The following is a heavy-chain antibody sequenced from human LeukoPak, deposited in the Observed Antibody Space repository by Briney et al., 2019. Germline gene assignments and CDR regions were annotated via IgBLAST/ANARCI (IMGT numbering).Heavy chain of an antibody. J-gene: IGHJ4*02. Sequence: XGVSIIYSGGNTYYADSVKGRFTISRDNSKNTLHLQMSSLRAEDTAVYYCARTLAGTGNFFDYWGQGTLVTVSS. V-gene: IGHV3-53*01. CDR3: ARTLAGTGNFFDY. CDR2: IYSGGNT. D-gene: IGHD6-19*01.